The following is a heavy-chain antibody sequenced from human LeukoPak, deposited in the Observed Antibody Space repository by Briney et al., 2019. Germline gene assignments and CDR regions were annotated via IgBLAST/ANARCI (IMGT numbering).Heavy chain of an antibody. CDR1: GFTFRNYW. CDR2: LKEDGTTT. CDR3: ARIGYSSSSWDY. D-gene: IGHD6-6*01. J-gene: IGHJ4*02. Sequence: GGSLRLSCVASGFTFRNYWMSWVRQAPGKGLEWLANLKEDGTTTYYVDSVKGLFTMSRDNAKNSVYLQMNSLRVEDRAVYYCARIGYSSSSWDYWGRGTLVTVSS. V-gene: IGHV3-7*01.